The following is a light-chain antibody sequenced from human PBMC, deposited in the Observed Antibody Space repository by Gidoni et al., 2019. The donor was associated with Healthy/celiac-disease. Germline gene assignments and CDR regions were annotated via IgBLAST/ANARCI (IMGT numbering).Light chain of an antibody. CDR1: QDIRNY. CDR3: QQYDNLFT. J-gene: IGKJ5*01. CDR2: DAS. V-gene: IGKV1-33*01. Sequence: DIQMTQSPSSLSASVGDRVTITCHASQDIRNYLYWYQNQPGKAPKLLLSDASNLETGVPSRFSGSGSGKVFTFTISSLQSEVIATYYCQQYDNLFTFXQXTRLEIK.